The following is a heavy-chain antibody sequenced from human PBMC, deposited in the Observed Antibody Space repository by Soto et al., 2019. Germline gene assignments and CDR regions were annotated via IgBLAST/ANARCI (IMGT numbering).Heavy chain of an antibody. V-gene: IGHV3-48*01. CDR3: ARDLSWGSNWYYYMDV. J-gene: IGHJ6*03. D-gene: IGHD7-27*01. CDR1: GFILSVCG. CDR2: ISSSSSVI. Sequence: EVQLVESGGGLVQPGGSLRLSCATSGFILSVCGMNWVRQASGKRLEWVSYISSSSSVIDYADSVKGRFTVSRDNARNSLYLQMNSLRAEDTAVYYCARDLSWGSNWYYYMDVWGKGTTVTVSS.